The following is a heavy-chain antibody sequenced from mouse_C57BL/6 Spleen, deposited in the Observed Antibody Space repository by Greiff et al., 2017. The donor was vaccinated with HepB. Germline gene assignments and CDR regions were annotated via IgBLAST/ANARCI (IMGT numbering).Heavy chain of an antibody. CDR3: AREGSTTVVAGSYFDY. D-gene: IGHD1-1*01. Sequence: EVQLVESGGGLVKPGGSLKLSCAASGFTFSSYAMSWVRQTPEKRLEWVATISDGGSYTYYPDNVKGRFTISRDNAKNNLYLQMSHLKSEDTAMYYCAREGSTTVVAGSYFDYWGQGTTLTVSS. J-gene: IGHJ2*01. CDR2: ISDGGSYT. CDR1: GFTFSSYA. V-gene: IGHV5-4*01.